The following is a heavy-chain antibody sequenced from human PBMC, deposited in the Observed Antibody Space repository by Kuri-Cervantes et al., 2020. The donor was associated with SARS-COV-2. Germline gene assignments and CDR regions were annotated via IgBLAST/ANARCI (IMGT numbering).Heavy chain of an antibody. D-gene: IGHD6-19*01. Sequence: ESLKISCTVSGGSISTYYWSWIRQPPGKGLEWIGYIYYSGSTNYNPSLKSRVTISVDTSKNQFSLKLSSVTAADTAVYYCARRGAVAGTVPFFDYWGQGTLVTVSS. CDR3: ARRGAVAGTVPFFDY. CDR2: IYYSGST. V-gene: IGHV4-59*01. J-gene: IGHJ4*02. CDR1: GGSISTYY.